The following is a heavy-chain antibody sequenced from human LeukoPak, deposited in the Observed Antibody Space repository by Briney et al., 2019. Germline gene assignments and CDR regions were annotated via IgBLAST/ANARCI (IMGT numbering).Heavy chain of an antibody. CDR2: ISSSSSTI. V-gene: IGHV3-48*04. J-gene: IGHJ4*02. Sequence: GGSLRLSCAASGFTFSSYSMNWVRQAPGKGLEWVSYISSSSSTIYYADSVKGRFTISRDNAKNSLYLQMNSLRAEDTAVYYCARGGSGWPPDFDYWGQGTLVTVSS. CDR1: GFTFSSYS. CDR3: ARGGSGWPPDFDY. D-gene: IGHD6-19*01.